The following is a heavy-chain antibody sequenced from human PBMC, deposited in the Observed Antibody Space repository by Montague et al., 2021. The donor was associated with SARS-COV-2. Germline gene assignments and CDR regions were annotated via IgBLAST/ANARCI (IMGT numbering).Heavy chain of an antibody. CDR1: GYSISSGYY. J-gene: IGHJ4*02. CDR3: ARGVRYYDFWSGRAQTSPDY. D-gene: IGHD3-3*01. V-gene: IGHV4-38-2*02. CDR2: INHSGNT. Sequence: SETLSLTCTASGYSISSGYYWGWIRQPPGKGLEWIGEINHSGNTNYNPSLKSRVTISVDTSKNQFSLKLSSVTAADTAVYYCARGVRYYDFWSGRAQTSPDYWGQGTLVTVSS.